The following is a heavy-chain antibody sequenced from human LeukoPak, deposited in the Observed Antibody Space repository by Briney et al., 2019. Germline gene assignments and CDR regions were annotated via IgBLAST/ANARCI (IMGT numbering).Heavy chain of an antibody. V-gene: IGHV4-39*01. Sequence: LSETLSLTCTVSGGSISSSSYYWGWIRQPPGKGLECIGTIYYSGSTFYNPSLKSRVTISVDTPKNQFSLKLSSVTAADTAVYYCARSNPDGSSSKGYFDFWGQGTLVTVSS. J-gene: IGHJ4*02. CDR3: ARSNPDGSSSKGYFDF. CDR1: GGSISSSSYY. CDR2: IYYSGST. D-gene: IGHD6-6*01.